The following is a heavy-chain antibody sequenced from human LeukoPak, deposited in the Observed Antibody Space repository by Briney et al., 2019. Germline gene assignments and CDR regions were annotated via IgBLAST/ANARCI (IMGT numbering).Heavy chain of an antibody. CDR2: IKPSGGNT. CDR1: GYTFTSYY. V-gene: IGHV1-46*01. Sequence: ASVKVSRKASGYTFTSYYMHWVRQAPGQGLEWMGIIKPSGGNTNYAQKFQGRVTMTRDTSTSTVYMELSSLRSEDTAVYYCARIEGRTAMVTDWGQGTLVIVSS. CDR3: ARIEGRTAMVTD. J-gene: IGHJ4*02. D-gene: IGHD5-18*01.